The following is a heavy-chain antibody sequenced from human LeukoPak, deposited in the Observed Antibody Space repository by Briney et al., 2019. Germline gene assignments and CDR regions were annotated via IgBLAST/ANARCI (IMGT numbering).Heavy chain of an antibody. CDR1: GFTFSSYW. CDR3: ARDKIEGPTKLDY. V-gene: IGHV3-7*01. J-gene: IGHJ4*02. Sequence: GGSLRLSCAASGFTFSSYWMSWVRQAPGKGLEWVANIKQDESEKYYVDSLKGRYTISRDNAKNSLYLQMNSLRAEDTAVYYCARDKIEGPTKLDYWGQGILVTVSS. D-gene: IGHD1-1*01. CDR2: IKQDESEK.